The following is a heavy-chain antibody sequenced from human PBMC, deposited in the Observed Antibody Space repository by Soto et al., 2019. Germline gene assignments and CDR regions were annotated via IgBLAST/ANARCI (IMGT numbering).Heavy chain of an antibody. CDR1: GFTFSSYS. CDR2: ISSSSSTI. J-gene: IGHJ1*01. CDR3: ARGTEYYDILTGYLEYFQH. Sequence: PGGSLRLSCAASGFTFSSYSRNWVRQAPGKGLEWVSYISSSSSTIYYADSVKGRFTISRDNAKNSLYLQMNSLRAEDTAVYYCARGTEYYDILTGYLEYFQHWGQGTLVTVSS. V-gene: IGHV3-48*01. D-gene: IGHD3-9*01.